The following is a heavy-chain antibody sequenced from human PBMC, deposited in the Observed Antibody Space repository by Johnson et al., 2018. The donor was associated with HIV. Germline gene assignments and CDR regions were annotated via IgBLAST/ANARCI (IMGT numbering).Heavy chain of an antibody. CDR3: ARDPCTGASCLPGAFDS. D-gene: IGHD2-15*01. Sequence: QVQLVESGGGLVKPGGSLRLSCAASGFTFSDYYMSWIRQAPGKGLEWVAVISYDGSNKYYADSVKGRFTISRDNSKNTLYLQMNSLRAEDTAVYFCARDPCTGASCLPGAFDSWGQGTLVTVSS. V-gene: IGHV3-30*14. CDR1: GFTFSDYY. CDR2: ISYDGSNK. J-gene: IGHJ3*02.